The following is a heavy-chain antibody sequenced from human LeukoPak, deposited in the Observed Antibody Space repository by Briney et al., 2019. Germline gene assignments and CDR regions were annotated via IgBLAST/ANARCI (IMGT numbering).Heavy chain of an antibody. CDR3: SSAAAGQPDY. V-gene: IGHV3-30-3*01. Sequence: GGSLRLSCAASGFTFSSYAMHWVRQAPGKGLEWVAVISYDGSNKYYADSVKGRFTISRDNSKNTLYLQMNSLRPDDSAVYYCSSAAAGQPDYWGQGTLVTVSS. CDR1: GFTFSSYA. J-gene: IGHJ4*02. D-gene: IGHD6-25*01. CDR2: ISYDGSNK.